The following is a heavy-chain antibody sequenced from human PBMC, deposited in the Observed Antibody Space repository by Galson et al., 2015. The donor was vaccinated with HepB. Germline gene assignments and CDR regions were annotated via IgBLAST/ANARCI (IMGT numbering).Heavy chain of an antibody. CDR2: FDPEDGET. J-gene: IGHJ6*02. CDR3: ATDSSRIAAAGLYYYYYYGMDV. D-gene: IGHD6-13*01. V-gene: IGHV1-24*01. Sequence: SVKVSSKDSGYTLTESSLHWVREAPGEGLEWMGGFDPEDGETIYAPKFQGRVTMTEDTSTDTAYMELSSLRSEDTAVYYCATDSSRIAAAGLYYYYYYGMDVWGQGTTVTVSS. CDR1: GYTLTESS.